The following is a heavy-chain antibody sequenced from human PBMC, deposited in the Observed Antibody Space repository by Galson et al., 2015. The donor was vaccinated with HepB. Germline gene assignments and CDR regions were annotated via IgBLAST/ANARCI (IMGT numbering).Heavy chain of an antibody. CDR1: GYTFSTYG. D-gene: IGHD2-8*02. CDR3: ARESMPGPWCDY. J-gene: IGHJ4*02. V-gene: IGHV1-18*01. CDR2: ISAKDGNP. Sequence: SVKVSCKASGYTFSTYGISWVRQAPGPGLEWMGWISAKDGNPRYAQKLQDRFTMTTDTSTSTPYMELRSLRSDDTAMYYCARESMPGPWCDYWGQGTLVTVSS.